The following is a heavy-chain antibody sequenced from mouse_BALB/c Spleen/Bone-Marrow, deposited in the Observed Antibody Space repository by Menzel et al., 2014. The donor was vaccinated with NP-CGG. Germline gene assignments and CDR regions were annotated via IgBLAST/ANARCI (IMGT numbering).Heavy chain of an antibody. CDR3: ARFPMDY. CDR1: GFTFTDYY. Sequence: EVKLMESGGGLVQPGGSLRLSCTTSGFTFTDYYMSWVRQPSGKALEWLAFIRNKAYGYTTEYSASVRGRFTISRDNSQSILYLQMNTLRAEDSATYYCARFPMDYWGQGTSVTVSS. J-gene: IGHJ4*01. CDR2: IRNKAYGYTT. V-gene: IGHV7-3*02.